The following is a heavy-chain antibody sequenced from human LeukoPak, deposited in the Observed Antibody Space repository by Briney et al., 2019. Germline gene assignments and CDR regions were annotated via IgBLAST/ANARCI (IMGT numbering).Heavy chain of an antibody. CDR3: ATETISSSPNYYYYMXV. CDR1: GYTLTELS. Sequence: ASVKVSCKVSGYTLTELSMHWVRQAPGKGLEWMGGFDPEDGETIYAQKFQGRVTMTEDTSTDTAYMELSSLRSEDTAVYYCATETISSSPNYYYYMXVXXKGTXVTVS. J-gene: IGHJ6*03. D-gene: IGHD6-6*01. CDR2: FDPEDGET. V-gene: IGHV1-24*01.